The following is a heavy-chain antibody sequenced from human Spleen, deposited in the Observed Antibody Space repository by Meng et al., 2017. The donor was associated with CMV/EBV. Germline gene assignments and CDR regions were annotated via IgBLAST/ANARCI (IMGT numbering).Heavy chain of an antibody. Sequence: ASVKVSCKVSGYTLTELSMHWVRQTPGKGLEWMGIINPSGGSTSYAQKFQGRVTMTRDTSTSTVYMELSSLRSEDTAVYYCARGNERNWGFRLRAFDIWGQGTMVTVSS. D-gene: IGHD7-27*01. CDR3: ARGNERNWGFRLRAFDI. V-gene: IGHV1-46*01. J-gene: IGHJ3*02. CDR2: INPSGGST. CDR1: GYTLTELS.